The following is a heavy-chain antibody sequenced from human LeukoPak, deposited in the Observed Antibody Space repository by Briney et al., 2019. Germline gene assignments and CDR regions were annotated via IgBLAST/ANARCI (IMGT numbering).Heavy chain of an antibody. CDR3: ARGASVSPTRDGYFFDY. V-gene: IGHV1-69*04. Sequence: ASVKVSCKASGGTFSSYAISWVRQAPGQGLEWMGRIIPILGIANYAQKFQGRVTITADKSTSTAYMELSSLRSEDTAVYYCARGASVSPTRDGYFFDYWGQGTLVTVS. D-gene: IGHD5-24*01. CDR1: GGTFSSYA. CDR2: IIPILGIA. J-gene: IGHJ4*02.